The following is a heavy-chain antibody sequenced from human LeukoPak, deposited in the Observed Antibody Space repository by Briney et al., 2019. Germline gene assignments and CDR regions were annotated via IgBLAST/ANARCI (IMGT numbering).Heavy chain of an antibody. Sequence: SPSETLSLTCTVSGGSISSYYWSWIRQPPGKGLEWIGYIYYSGSTNYNPSLKSRVTISVDTSKNQFSLKLSSVTAADTAVYYCARDRDPEGYWGQGTLVTVSS. CDR1: GGSISSYY. V-gene: IGHV4-59*01. J-gene: IGHJ4*02. CDR2: IYYSGST. D-gene: IGHD1-14*01. CDR3: ARDRDPEGY.